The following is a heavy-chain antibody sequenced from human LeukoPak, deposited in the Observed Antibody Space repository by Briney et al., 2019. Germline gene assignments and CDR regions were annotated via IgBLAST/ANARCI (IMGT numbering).Heavy chain of an antibody. CDR3: VKEVLVRYYYYGMDV. CDR2: ISSNGGST. Sequence: GGSLRLSCSASGFTFSIYAMHWVRHATGKGLVYVSAISSNGGSTYYADSVEGRFTISRDNSKNTLYLQMSSLRAEDTAVYYCVKEVLVRYYYYGMDVWGKGTTVTVSS. CDR1: GFTFSIYA. D-gene: IGHD3-10*01. V-gene: IGHV3-64D*06. J-gene: IGHJ6*04.